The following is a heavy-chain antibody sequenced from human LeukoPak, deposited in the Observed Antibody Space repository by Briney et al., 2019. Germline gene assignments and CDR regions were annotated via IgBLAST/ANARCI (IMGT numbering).Heavy chain of an antibody. CDR3: ARVGRSSIWFGDRPAFDI. J-gene: IGHJ3*02. V-gene: IGHV4-4*02. CDR1: GGSISSSNR. D-gene: IGHD3-10*01. Sequence: SETLSLTCAVSGGSISSSNRWSWVRQPPGKGLEWIGEIYHSGSTNYNPSLKSRVTISVDKSKNQFSLKLSSVTAADTAVYYCARVGRSSIWFGDRPAFDIWGQGTMVTVSS. CDR2: IYHSGST.